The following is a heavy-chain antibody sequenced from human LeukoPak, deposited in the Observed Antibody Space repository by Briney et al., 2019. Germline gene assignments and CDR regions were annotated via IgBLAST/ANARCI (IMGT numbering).Heavy chain of an antibody. V-gene: IGHV1-46*01. CDR2: TTPSSGRA. D-gene: IGHD3-10*01. CDR3: ARASSDFGELFP. CDR1: GYTFTSYY. J-gene: IGHJ5*02. Sequence: AALKVSCKASGYTFTSYYIHRVRHTPGQRLEWMGMTTPSSGRASYTKKFQGRVTLTSETSTSTVYMDLSSLRSEDTAVYYCARASSDFGELFPWGQGTLVTVSS.